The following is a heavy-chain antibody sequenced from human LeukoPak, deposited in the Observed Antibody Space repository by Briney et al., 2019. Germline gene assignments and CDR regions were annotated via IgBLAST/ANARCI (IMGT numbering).Heavy chain of an antibody. CDR3: ARGDCSSTSCPDTYYYYGMDA. CDR2: ISSSGSTI. Sequence: GGSLRLSCAASGFTFSDYYMSWIRQAPGKGLEWVSYISSSGSTIYYADSVKGRFTISRDNAKNSLYLQMNSLRAEDTAVYYCARGDCSSTSCPDTYYYYGMDAWGQGTTVTVSS. D-gene: IGHD2-2*01. CDR1: GFTFSDYY. J-gene: IGHJ6*02. V-gene: IGHV3-11*01.